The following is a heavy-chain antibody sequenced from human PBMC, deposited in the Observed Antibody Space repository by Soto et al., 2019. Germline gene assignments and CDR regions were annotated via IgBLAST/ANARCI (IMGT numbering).Heavy chain of an antibody. J-gene: IGHJ3*02. CDR2: IIPIFGTA. CDR3: ARDWGSGSYLDAFDI. CDR1: GGTFSSYA. D-gene: IGHD1-26*01. Sequence: GASVNVSCKASGGTFSSYAISWVRQAPGQGLEWMGGIIPIFGTANYAQKFQGRVTITADESTSTAYMELSSLRSEDTAVYYCARDWGSGSYLDAFDIWGQGTMVTVSS. V-gene: IGHV1-69*13.